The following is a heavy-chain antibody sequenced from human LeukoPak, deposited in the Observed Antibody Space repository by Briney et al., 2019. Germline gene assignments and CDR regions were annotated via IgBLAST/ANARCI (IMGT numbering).Heavy chain of an antibody. D-gene: IGHD6-13*01. Sequence: ASVKVSCKASGGTFSSYAISWVRQAPGQGLEWMGGIIPIFGTANYAQKFQGRVTITADESASTAYMELSSLRSEDTAVYYCARDWAAAAGTHWGQGTLVTVSS. V-gene: IGHV1-69*01. CDR2: IIPIFGTA. CDR1: GGTFSSYA. J-gene: IGHJ4*02. CDR3: ARDWAAAAGTH.